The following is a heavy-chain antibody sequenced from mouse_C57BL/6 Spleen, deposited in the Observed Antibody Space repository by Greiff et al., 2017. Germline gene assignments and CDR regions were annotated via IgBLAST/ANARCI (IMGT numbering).Heavy chain of an antibody. CDR2: INPNNGGT. J-gene: IGHJ4*01. V-gene: IGHV1-26*01. CDR1: GYTFTDYY. CDR3: ARGGRGSSPYYYAKDY. D-gene: IGHD1-1*01. Sequence: VQLQQSGPELVKPGASVKISCKASGYTFTDYYMNWVKQSHGKSLEWIGDINPNNGGTSYNQKFKGKATLTVDKSSSTAYMELRSLTSEDSAVYYCARGGRGSSPYYYAKDYGGQGTSVTVSS.